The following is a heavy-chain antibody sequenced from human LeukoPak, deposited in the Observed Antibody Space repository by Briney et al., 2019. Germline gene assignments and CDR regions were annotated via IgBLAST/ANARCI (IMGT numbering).Heavy chain of an antibody. Sequence: ASVKVSCKASGYTFTSYGISWVRHAPGQGLEWMGWISAYNGNTNHAQKLQGRVTMTTDTATSTAYMELRSLRSDDTAVYYCARGLGVEVGDILAYWGQGTLVTVSS. V-gene: IGHV1-18*01. CDR3: ARGLGVEVGDILAY. D-gene: IGHD5-12*01. CDR1: GYTFTSYG. CDR2: ISAYNGNT. J-gene: IGHJ4*02.